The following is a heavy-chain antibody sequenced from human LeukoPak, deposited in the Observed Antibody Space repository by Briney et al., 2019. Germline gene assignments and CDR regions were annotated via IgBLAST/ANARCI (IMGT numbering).Heavy chain of an antibody. Sequence: SETLSLTCTVFGGSISSSSYYWGWIRQPPGKGLEWIGSIYYSGSTYYNPSLKSRVTISVDTSKNQFSLKLSSVTAADTAVYYCARLRDGEGGRSYYYYYMDVWGKGTTVTVSS. CDR2: IYYSGST. J-gene: IGHJ6*03. D-gene: IGHD2-15*01. V-gene: IGHV4-39*07. CDR3: ARLRDGEGGRSYYYYYMDV. CDR1: GGSISSSSYY.